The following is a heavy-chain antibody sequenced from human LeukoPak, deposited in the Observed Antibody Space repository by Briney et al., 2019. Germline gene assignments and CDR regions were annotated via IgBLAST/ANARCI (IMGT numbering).Heavy chain of an antibody. CDR3: ARDSGWLTDSLDI. D-gene: IGHD6-19*01. V-gene: IGHV3-33*01. CDR2: IWNDGSNK. CDR1: GSTFSNAW. J-gene: IGHJ3*02. Sequence: SGGSLRLSCAASGSTFSNAWMSWVRHAPGKGLEWVAVIWNDGSNKNDGDSVKGRFTISRDNSKNTLYLQMNSLRDEDTAVYYCARDSGWLTDSLDIWGGGTMVTVSS.